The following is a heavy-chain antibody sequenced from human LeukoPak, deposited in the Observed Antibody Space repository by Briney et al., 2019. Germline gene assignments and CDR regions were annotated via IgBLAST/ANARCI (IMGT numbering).Heavy chain of an antibody. Sequence: GGSLRLSCAASGSTFSSYGMHWVRQAPGKGLEWVAVISYDGSNKYYADSVKGRFTISRDNSKNTLYLQMNSLRAEDTAVYYCARDLTGTNYYYYGMDVWGQGTTVTVSS. J-gene: IGHJ6*02. CDR3: ARDLTGTNYYYYGMDV. CDR2: ISYDGSNK. V-gene: IGHV3-30*03. CDR1: GSTFSSYG. D-gene: IGHD1-20*01.